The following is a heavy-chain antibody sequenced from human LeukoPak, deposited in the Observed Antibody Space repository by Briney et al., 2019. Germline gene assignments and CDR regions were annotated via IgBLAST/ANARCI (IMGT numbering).Heavy chain of an antibody. Sequence: GGSLRLSCAASGFSFSSFAMHWVRQAPGKGLEWVAVISFDGNDEYYADSVKGRFTISRDNSKNTLYLQMNSLRAEDTAVYYGAKDGTVTTSQDAFDIWGQGTMVTVSS. D-gene: IGHD4-17*01. CDR1: GFSFSSFA. V-gene: IGHV3-30*07. CDR3: AKDGTVTTSQDAFDI. CDR2: ISFDGNDE. J-gene: IGHJ3*02.